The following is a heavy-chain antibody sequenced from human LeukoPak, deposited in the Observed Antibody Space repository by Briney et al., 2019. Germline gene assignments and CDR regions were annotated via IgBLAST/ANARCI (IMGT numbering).Heavy chain of an antibody. V-gene: IGHV3-48*03. CDR2: ISSSGSTI. CDR1: GFTFSSYE. Sequence: GRSLRLSCAASGFTFSSYEMNWVRQAPGKGLEWVSYISSSGSTIYYADSVKGRFTISRDNAKNSLYLQMNSLRAGDTAVYYCAKDSLISIKVVVGYFFDWGQGTLVSVSS. D-gene: IGHD3-22*01. J-gene: IGHJ1*01. CDR3: AKDSLISIKVVVGYFFD.